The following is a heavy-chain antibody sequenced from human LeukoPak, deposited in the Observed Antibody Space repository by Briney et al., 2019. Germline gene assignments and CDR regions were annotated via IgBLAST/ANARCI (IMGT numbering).Heavy chain of an antibody. D-gene: IGHD3-16*02. CDR3: ARESYLDDYVWGSYRYEVDY. V-gene: IGHV3-23*01. Sequence: GGSLRLSCAASGFTFSSYAMSWVRQAPGKGLEWVSAISGSGGSTYYADSVKGRFTISRDNSKNSLYLQMNSLRAEDTAVYYCARESYLDDYVWGSYRYEVDYWGQGTLVTISS. J-gene: IGHJ4*02. CDR1: GFTFSSYA. CDR2: ISGSGGST.